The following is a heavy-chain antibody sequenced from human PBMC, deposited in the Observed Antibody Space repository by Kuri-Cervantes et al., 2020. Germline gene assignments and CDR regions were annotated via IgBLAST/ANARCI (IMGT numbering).Heavy chain of an antibody. CDR1: GFTVSSNE. D-gene: IGHD3-16*01. Sequence: GESLKISCAASGFTVSSNEMSWVRQAPGKGLEWVSYISRSGSTIYYADSVKGRFTISRDNAKNSLYLQMNSLRAEDTAVYYCARGGLVDWFDPWGQGTLVTVSS. J-gene: IGHJ5*02. CDR2: ISRSGSTI. V-gene: IGHV3-48*03. CDR3: ARGGLVDWFDP.